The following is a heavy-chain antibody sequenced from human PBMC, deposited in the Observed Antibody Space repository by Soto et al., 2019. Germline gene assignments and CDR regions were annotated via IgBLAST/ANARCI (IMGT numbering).Heavy chain of an antibody. J-gene: IGHJ4*02. CDR2: FYYTGST. D-gene: IGHD5-12*01. V-gene: IGHV4-61*03. Sequence: QVQLQESGPGLVKSSETLSLTCTVSGGPVNSEHYYWNWIRQPPGKGLEWIGYFYYTGSTNYNPSLESRLTMSVDMSKNHFSLKLSSVTAADTAVYYCAGGTDGKKVAYWGQGTLVTVSS. CDR1: GGPVNSEHYY. CDR3: AGGTDGKKVAY.